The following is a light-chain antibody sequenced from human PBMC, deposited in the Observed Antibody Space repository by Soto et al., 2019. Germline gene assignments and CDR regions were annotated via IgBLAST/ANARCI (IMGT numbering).Light chain of an antibody. CDR1: QSVSSY. J-gene: IGKJ5*01. V-gene: IGKV3-11*01. Sequence: EIVLTQSPAPLSLSPGERATLSCMASQSVSSYLAWYQQKPGQAPRLLIYDASNRATGIPARFSGSGSGTDFTLTISRLEPEDFAVYYCQQYGYSPITFGQGTRLEIK. CDR2: DAS. CDR3: QQYGYSPIT.